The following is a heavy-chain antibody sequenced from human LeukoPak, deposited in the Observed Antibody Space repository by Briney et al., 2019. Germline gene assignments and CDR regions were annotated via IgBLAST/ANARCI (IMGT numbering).Heavy chain of an antibody. J-gene: IGHJ6*02. CDR2: ISYDGTNK. D-gene: IGHD1-26*01. Sequence: GRSLRLSCAASGFTFSSYAMHWVRQAPGKGLEWVAVISYDGTNKYYADSVKGRFTISRDNSKNTLYLQMNSLRAEDTAVYYCARDRMELLGVYYYYYGMDVWGQGTTVTVSS. CDR3: ARDRMELLGVYYYYYGMDV. CDR1: GFTFSSYA. V-gene: IGHV3-30-3*01.